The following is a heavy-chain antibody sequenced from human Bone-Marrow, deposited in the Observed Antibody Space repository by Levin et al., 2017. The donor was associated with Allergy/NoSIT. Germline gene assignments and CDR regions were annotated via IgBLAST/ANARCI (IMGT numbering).Heavy chain of an antibody. CDR3: ATGGDDTLRDIVLASNAFNI. V-gene: IGHV3-15*07. D-gene: IGHD5-12*01. Sequence: PGGSLRLSCKVSGFSLSVAWMHWVRQAPGKGLEWVGRIKHKYDGGTTDYAAPVKGRFTISRDDSENTLYVQMRSLRTEDTAVYYCATGGDDTLRDIVLASNAFNIWGQGTLVIVSS. J-gene: IGHJ3*02. CDR1: GFSLSVAW. CDR2: IKHKYDGGTT.